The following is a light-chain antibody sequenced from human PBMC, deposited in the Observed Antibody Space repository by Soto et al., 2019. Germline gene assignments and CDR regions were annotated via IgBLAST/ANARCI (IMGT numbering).Light chain of an antibody. CDR2: GAS. J-gene: IGKJ1*01. V-gene: IGKV3-15*01. CDR1: QSVSSN. CDR3: QQYHNWWT. Sequence: EFVLTQSPGTLSLSPGARAPLSCRASQSVSSNLVWYQQKPGQAPRLLIYGASTRVTGIPARFSGSGSGTEFTLTISSLQSEDFAVYYCQQYHNWWTFGQGTKVDI.